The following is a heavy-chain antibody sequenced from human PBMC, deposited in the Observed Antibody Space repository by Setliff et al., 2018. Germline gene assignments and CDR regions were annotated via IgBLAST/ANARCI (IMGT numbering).Heavy chain of an antibody. CDR3: ARDVPLTTVTKNYFGP. CDR2: LGYDGTNE. Sequence: GGSLRLSCSASGFTFSGYGMHWVRQAPGKGLEWVAALGYDGTNEYYADSVKGRFTISRDNSKNTLYMELRSLNSDDTAVYYCARDVPLTTVTKNYFGPWGQGTLVTVSS. V-gene: IGHV3-33*08. CDR1: GFTFSGYG. J-gene: IGHJ5*02. D-gene: IGHD4-17*01.